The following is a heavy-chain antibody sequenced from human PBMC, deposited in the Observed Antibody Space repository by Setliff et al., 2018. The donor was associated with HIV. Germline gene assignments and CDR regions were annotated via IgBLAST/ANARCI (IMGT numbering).Heavy chain of an antibody. D-gene: IGHD6-25*01. CDR3: VRLRVSVPPSIFDY. J-gene: IGHJ4*02. CDR1: GASFSGYY. Sequence: PSETLSLTCAVYGASFSGYYWGWIRQSPGKGLEWIGEINHSGSATYNTSLKNRVTMSVDLSKNQFSLKVTSLTVADTGVYYCVRLRVSVPPSIFDYWVQGTLVTVSS. V-gene: IGHV4-34*01. CDR2: INHSGSA.